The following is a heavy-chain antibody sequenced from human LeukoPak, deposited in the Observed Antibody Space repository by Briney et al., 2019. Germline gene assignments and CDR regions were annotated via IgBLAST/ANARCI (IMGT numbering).Heavy chain of an antibody. V-gene: IGHV3-30*18. CDR2: ISYDGSNK. Sequence: GGSLRLSCAASGFTFSSYGMHWVRQAPGKGLEWVAVISYDGSNKYYADSVKGRFTISRDNSKNTLYLQMNSLRAEDTAVYYCAKGWVNYDILTGYRYWGQGTPVTVSS. D-gene: IGHD3-9*01. CDR1: GFTFSSYG. J-gene: IGHJ4*02. CDR3: AKGWVNYDILTGYRY.